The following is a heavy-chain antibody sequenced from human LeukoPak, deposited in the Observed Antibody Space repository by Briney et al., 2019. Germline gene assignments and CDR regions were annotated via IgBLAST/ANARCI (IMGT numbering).Heavy chain of an antibody. Sequence: GGSLRLSCSASGFTFSSYAMRWVLQAPGKGLEYVSGISGNGGSTNYEDSVKGRFTISRDNSKNTLYLQMSSLRAEDTAVYYCVRGHSSSSNYFDYWGQGSLVTVSS. CDR2: ISGNGGST. CDR3: VRGHSSSSNYFDY. J-gene: IGHJ4*02. D-gene: IGHD6-6*01. CDR1: GFTFSSYA. V-gene: IGHV3-64D*09.